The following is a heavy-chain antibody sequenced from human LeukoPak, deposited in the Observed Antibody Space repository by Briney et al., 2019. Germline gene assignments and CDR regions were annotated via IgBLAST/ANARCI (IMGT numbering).Heavy chain of an antibody. CDR2: IWYDGSNK. Sequence: GRSLRLSCAASGFTFSSYGMHWVRQAPGKGLEWVAVIWYDGSNKYYADSVKGRFSISRDNSKNMMYLQPNSLRAEDTAVYYCVRDQVINDGYNGYNYASFDYWGQGTLVTVSS. D-gene: IGHD5-12*01. CDR3: VRDQVINDGYNGYNYASFDY. J-gene: IGHJ4*02. CDR1: GFTFSSYG. V-gene: IGHV3-33*01.